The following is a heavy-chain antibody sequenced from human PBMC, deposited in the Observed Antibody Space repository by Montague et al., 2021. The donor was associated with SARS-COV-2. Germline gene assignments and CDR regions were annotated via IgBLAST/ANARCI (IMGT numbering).Heavy chain of an antibody. V-gene: IGHV4-39*01. CDR1: GGSISSSSYY. Sequence: SETLSLTCTVSGGSISSSSYYWGWIRQPPGKGLEWIGSIYYSGSTYYNPSLKSRVTISVDTSKNQFSLKLSSVTAAATAVYYCARAFTDWLRYYGMDVWGQGTTVTVSS. CDR2: IYYSGST. CDR3: ARAFTDWLRYYGMDV. D-gene: IGHD3-9*01. J-gene: IGHJ6*02.